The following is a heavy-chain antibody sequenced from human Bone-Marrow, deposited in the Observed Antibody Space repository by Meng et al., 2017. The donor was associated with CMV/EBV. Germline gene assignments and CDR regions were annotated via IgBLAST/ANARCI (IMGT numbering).Heavy chain of an antibody. D-gene: IGHD6-19*01. J-gene: IGHJ6*02. CDR3: AASSQWSHYQYGMDV. V-gene: IGHV1-18*01. CDR1: GYTFTSYD. CDR2: ISAYNGNT. Sequence: ASVKVSCKASGYTFTSYDFTWVRQAPGHGLEWLGWISAYNGNTNYAQKFQGRATLTTDTSTSTAYMELRSLRSDDTAVFYCAASSQWSHYQYGMDVWGQGTTVTVSS.